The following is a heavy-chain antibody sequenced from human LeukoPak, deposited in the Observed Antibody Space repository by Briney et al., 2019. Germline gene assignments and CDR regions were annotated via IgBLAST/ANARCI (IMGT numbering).Heavy chain of an antibody. CDR1: GIPFSDYY. Sequence: KPGGSLRLSCVVYGIPFSDYYMNWIRQAQGKGLEWISYISSSSSYTDYADSVKGRFTISRDNAKSALYLHLNSLRLEDTAVYYCAAGTAADFWGQGTLVTVSS. J-gene: IGHJ4*02. V-gene: IGHV3-11*03. CDR3: AAGTAADF. D-gene: IGHD6-13*01. CDR2: ISSSSSYT.